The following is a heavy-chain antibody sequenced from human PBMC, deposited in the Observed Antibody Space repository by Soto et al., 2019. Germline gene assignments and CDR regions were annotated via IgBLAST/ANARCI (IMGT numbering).Heavy chain of an antibody. J-gene: IGHJ6*02. CDR3: ARGNYDYYYGMDV. V-gene: IGHV4-31*03. Sequence: LSLTCTVSGGSISSGNYYWSWIRQHPGKGLEWIGYIYYSGSTYYNPSLKSRVTISVDTSKNQFSVKVNSVTAADTAVYYCARGNYDYYYGMDVWGQGTTVTVSS. CDR2: IYYSGST. CDR1: GGSISSGNYY.